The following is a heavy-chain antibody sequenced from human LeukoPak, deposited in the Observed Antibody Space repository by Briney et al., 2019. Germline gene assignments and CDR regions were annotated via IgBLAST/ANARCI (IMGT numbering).Heavy chain of an antibody. Sequence: GGSLRLSCAASGFTFSSYWMSWVRQAPGKGLEWVANIKQDGSEKYYVDSVKGRFTISRGNAKNSLYLQMNSLRAEDTAAYYCARLSATPNWFDPWGQGTLVTVSS. D-gene: IGHD1-26*01. J-gene: IGHJ5*02. CDR1: GFTFSSYW. V-gene: IGHV3-7*01. CDR2: IKQDGSEK. CDR3: ARLSATPNWFDP.